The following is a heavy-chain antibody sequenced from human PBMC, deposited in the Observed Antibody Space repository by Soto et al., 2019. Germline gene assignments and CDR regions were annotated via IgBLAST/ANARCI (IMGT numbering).Heavy chain of an antibody. D-gene: IGHD2-8*01. CDR3: ARDRGGEIWYYSNWFDP. CDR1: GFTFSSYA. J-gene: IGHJ5*02. CDR2: ISYDGSNK. V-gene: IGHV3-30-3*01. Sequence: QVQLVESGGGVVQPGRSLRLSCAASGFTFSSYAMHWVRQAPGKGLEWVAVISYDGSNKYYADSVKGRFTISRDNSKNTLYLQMNSLRAEDTAVYYCARDRGGEIWYYSNWFDPWGQGTLVTVSS.